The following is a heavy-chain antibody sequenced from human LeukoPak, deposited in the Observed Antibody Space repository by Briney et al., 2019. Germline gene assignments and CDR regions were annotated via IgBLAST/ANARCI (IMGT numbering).Heavy chain of an antibody. CDR1: GGSISTRSYY. CDR2: IYYSGST. J-gene: IGHJ4*02. Sequence: PSETLSLTCTVSGGSISTRSYYWSWIRQHPGKGLEWIGYIYYSGSTYYNPSLKSRVTISVDTSKNQFSLKLSSVTAADTAIYYCASGLPEICSGDSCYPKPFDYWGQGTLVTVSP. D-gene: IGHD2-15*01. V-gene: IGHV4-31*03. CDR3: ASGLPEICSGDSCYPKPFDY.